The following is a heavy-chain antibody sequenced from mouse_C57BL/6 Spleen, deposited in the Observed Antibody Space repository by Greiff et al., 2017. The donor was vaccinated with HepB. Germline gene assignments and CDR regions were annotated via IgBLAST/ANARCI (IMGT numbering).Heavy chain of an antibody. CDR2: IRNKANGYTT. Sequence: DVQLQESGGGLVQPGGSLSLSCAASGFTFTDYYMSWVRQPPGKALEWLGFIRNKANGYTTEYSASVKGRFTISRDNSQSILYLQMNALRAEDSATYYCARYGWERYFDVWGTGTTVTVSS. CDR1: GFTFTDYY. D-gene: IGHD4-1*01. CDR3: ARYGWERYFDV. V-gene: IGHV7-3*01. J-gene: IGHJ1*03.